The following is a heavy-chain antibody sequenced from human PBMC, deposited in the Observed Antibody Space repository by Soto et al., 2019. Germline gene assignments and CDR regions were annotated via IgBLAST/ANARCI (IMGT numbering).Heavy chain of an antibody. CDR1: GYTFAGYY. CDR2: INPNSGGT. J-gene: IGHJ4*02. CDR3: AIDWGPYRSSRYELRFGD. V-gene: IGHV1-2*04. D-gene: IGHD6-13*01. Sequence: GASVKVSCKASGYTFAGYYMHWVRQAPGQGLEWMGWINPNSGGTNYAQKFQGWVTMTRDTSISTAYMELSRLRSDDTAGYYCAIDWGPYRSSRYELRFGDWGQGSLGTLSS.